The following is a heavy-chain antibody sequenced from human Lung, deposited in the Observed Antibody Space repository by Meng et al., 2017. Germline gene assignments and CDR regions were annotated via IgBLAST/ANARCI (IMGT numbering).Heavy chain of an antibody. J-gene: IGHJ4*02. CDR3: ARGPTTMAHDFDY. CDR1: VGSFSDYY. Sequence: QWGAGLLKPSGTPSLTCVVSVGSFSDYYWSWIRQPPGKGLEWIGEINHSGSTNYNPSLESRATISVDTSQNNLSLKLSSVTAADSAVYYCARGPTTMAHDFDYWGQGTLVTVSS. D-gene: IGHD4-11*01. V-gene: IGHV4-34*01. CDR2: INHSGST.